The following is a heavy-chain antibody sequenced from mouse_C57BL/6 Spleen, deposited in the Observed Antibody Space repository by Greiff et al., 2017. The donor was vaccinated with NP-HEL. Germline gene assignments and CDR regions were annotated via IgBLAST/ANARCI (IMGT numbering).Heavy chain of an antibody. CDR3: TELWRFAY. CDR2: IRLKSDNYAT. J-gene: IGHJ3*01. V-gene: IGHV6-3*01. CDR1: GFPFRKHW. D-gene: IGHD1-1*02. Sequence: EGKLEGSGGGLVQPRGTIKLSRVSPGFPFRKHWVNWVRQSPEKGREWVSQIRLKSDNYATHYAESVKGRFTISRDDSKSSVYLQMNNLRAEDTGIYYCTELWRFAYWGQGTLVTVSA.